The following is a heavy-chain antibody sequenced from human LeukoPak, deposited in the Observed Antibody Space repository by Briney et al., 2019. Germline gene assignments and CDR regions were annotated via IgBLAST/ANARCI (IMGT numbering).Heavy chain of an antibody. CDR1: GFTFSSYS. CDR2: ISSSSSYI. D-gene: IGHD6-19*01. J-gene: IGHJ5*02. CDR3: ASMGHSSGRSGGSTNWFDP. V-gene: IGHV3-21*01. Sequence: GGSLRLSCAASGFTFSSYSMNWVRQAPGKGLEWVSSISSSSSYIYYADSVKGRFTISRDNAKNSLYLQMNSLRAEDTAVYYCASMGHSSGRSGGSTNWFDPWGQGTLVTVSS.